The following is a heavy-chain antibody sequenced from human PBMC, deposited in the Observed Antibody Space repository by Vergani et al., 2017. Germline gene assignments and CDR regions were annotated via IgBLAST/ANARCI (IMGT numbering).Heavy chain of an antibody. CDR2: ISGSGGST. V-gene: IGHV3-23*01. J-gene: IGHJ5*02. Sequence: EVQLLESGGGLVQPGGSLRLSCAASGFTFSSYAMSWVRQAPGKGLEWVSAISGSGGSTYYAESVKGRFTISRDNSKNTLYLQMNSLRAEDTAVYYCAKTGSSGWSKGNWFDPSGQGTLVTVSS. CDR3: AKTGSSGWSKGNWFDP. CDR1: GFTFSSYA. D-gene: IGHD6-19*01.